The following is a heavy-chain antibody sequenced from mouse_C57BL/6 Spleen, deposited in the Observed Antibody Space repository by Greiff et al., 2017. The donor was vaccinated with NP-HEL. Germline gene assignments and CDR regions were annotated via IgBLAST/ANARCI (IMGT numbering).Heavy chain of an antibody. D-gene: IGHD1-1*01. CDR3: ARPHYYGSSSSYWYFDV. CDR2: IWSGGST. V-gene: IGHV2-2*01. Sequence: QVQLKESGPGLVQPSQSLSITCTVSGFSLTSYGVHWVRQSPGKGLEWLGVIWSGGSTDYNAAFISRLSISKDNSKSQVFFKMNSLQADDTAIYYCARPHYYGSSSSYWYFDVWGTGTTVTVSS. J-gene: IGHJ1*03. CDR1: GFSLTSYG.